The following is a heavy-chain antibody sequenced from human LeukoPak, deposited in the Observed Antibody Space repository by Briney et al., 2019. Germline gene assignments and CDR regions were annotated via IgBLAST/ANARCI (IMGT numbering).Heavy chain of an antibody. D-gene: IGHD6-13*01. CDR1: GFTFSSYW. V-gene: IGHV3-74*01. J-gene: IGHJ4*02. CDR3: AKQSAGSAAWYSLHYDF. Sequence: GGSLRLSCAASGFTFSSYWMHWVRQAPGKGLVWVSRISTDGSTTTYADSVKGRFTISRDNAKNTAYLQMNSLRAEDTAVYFCAKQSAGSAAWYSLHYDFWGQGTLVTVSS. CDR2: ISTDGSTT.